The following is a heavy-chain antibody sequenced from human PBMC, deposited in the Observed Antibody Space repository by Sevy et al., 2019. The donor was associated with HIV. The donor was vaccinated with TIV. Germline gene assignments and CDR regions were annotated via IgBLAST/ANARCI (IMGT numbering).Heavy chain of an antibody. J-gene: IGHJ4*02. Sequence: GGSLRLSCAASGFTFSSYAMSWVRQAPGKGLEWVSAISGSGGSTYYADSVKGRFTISRDNSKNTLYLQMNSLRAEDTAVYYCAKAPNGYYGPGREGYYFDYWGQGTLVTVSS. V-gene: IGHV3-23*01. D-gene: IGHD3-10*01. CDR1: GFTFSSYA. CDR2: ISGSGGST. CDR3: AKAPNGYYGPGREGYYFDY.